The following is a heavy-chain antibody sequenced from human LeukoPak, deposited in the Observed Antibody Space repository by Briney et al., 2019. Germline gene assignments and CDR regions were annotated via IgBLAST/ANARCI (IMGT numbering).Heavy chain of an antibody. CDR3: VRHNTGADY. D-gene: IGHD1-14*01. V-gene: IGHV5-51*01. CDR2: GYPLDSET. J-gene: IGHJ4*02. Sequence: GESLKISCQTSGYSFNTFMIAWVRQAPGRVLEWMGLGYPLDSETRYGPSFQGQVTISADKSTSSAFLQWDSLKASDTAMYYCVRHNTGADYWGQGTLVTVSS. CDR1: GYSFNTFM.